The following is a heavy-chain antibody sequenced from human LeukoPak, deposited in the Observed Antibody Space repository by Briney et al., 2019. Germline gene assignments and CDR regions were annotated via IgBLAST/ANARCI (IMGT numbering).Heavy chain of an antibody. CDR2: IYYSGST. D-gene: IGHD2-2*01. CDR3: ARGGVVPALIDY. J-gene: IGHJ4*02. CDR1: GGSISSGGYY. Sequence: SQTLSLTCTVSGGSISSGGYYWSWIRQHPGKGLEWIGYIYYSGSTYYNPSLKSRVTISVDTSKNRFSLKLSSVTAADTAVYYCARGGVVPALIDYWGQGTLVTVSS. V-gene: IGHV4-31*03.